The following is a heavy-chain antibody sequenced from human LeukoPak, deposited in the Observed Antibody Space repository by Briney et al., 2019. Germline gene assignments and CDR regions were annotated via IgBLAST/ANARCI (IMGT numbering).Heavy chain of an antibody. J-gene: IGHJ6*02. D-gene: IGHD6-19*01. CDR2: INPNSGGT. Sequence: GASVKVSCKASGYTFTGYYMHWVRQAPGQGLEWMGWINPNSGGTNYAQKFQGRVTMTRDTSISTAYMELSRLRSEDTAVYYCAVAAHYYYYGMDVWGQGTTVTVSS. CDR3: AVAAHYYYYGMDV. CDR1: GYTFTGYY. V-gene: IGHV1-2*02.